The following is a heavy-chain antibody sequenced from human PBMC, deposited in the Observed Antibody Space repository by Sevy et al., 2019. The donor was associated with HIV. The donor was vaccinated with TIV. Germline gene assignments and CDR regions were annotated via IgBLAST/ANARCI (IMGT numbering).Heavy chain of an antibody. D-gene: IGHD2-8*02. J-gene: IGHJ2*01. V-gene: IGHV3-53*01. CDR3: ARDHGGVQDWYFDL. CDR1: GFTVSNNY. CDR2: IYTGGST. Sequence: LSLTCAASGFTVSNNYMSWVRQAPGKGLEWVSVIYTGGSTYYVDSVEGRFTMSRDDSKNTVYLEMNNLSAEDTAIYYCARDHGGVQDWYFDLWGRGTLVTVSS.